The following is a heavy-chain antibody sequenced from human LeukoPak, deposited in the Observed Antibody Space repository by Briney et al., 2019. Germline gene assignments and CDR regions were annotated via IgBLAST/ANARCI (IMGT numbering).Heavy chain of an antibody. V-gene: IGHV3-33*07. D-gene: IGHD6-13*01. Sequence: GGSLRLSCAASGFNFRSNGMYWVRQAPGKGLEWVAVIWYDGSNKYYGDSVKGRFTVSRDNSKNTLYLQMNSLRAEDTAVYYCARGGTSAAGIDYWGQGTLVTASS. CDR3: ARGGTSAAGIDY. CDR1: GFNFRSNG. CDR2: IWYDGSNK. J-gene: IGHJ4*02.